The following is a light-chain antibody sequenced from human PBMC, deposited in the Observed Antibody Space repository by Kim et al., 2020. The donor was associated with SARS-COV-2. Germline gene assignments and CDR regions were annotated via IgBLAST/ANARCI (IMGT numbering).Light chain of an antibody. V-gene: IGKV3-15*01. CDR3: QKYNNWHRT. J-gene: IGKJ1*01. Sequence: EIVMTQSPATLSVSPGERATLSCRASQSVTINLAWYQQKPGQAPRLLIYGASTRATGIPATFSGSGAGTQFTLTISSLQSEDFAVYYCQKYNNWHRTFGQGKKVDIK. CDR1: QSVTIN. CDR2: GAS.